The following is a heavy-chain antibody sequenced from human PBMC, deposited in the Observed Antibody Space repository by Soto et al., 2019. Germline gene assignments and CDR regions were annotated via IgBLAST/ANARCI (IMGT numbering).Heavy chain of an antibody. J-gene: IGHJ4*02. CDR3: AGRFWFGVLVFDY. Sequence: HLKLQESGPGLVKPSETLSLTCTVSDDSITSGAYYWGLLRQPPGKGLQWIGSIQYRGSTYSNPSLKSRVTMSLDTSKNQFSLRLTSVTAADTAVYFCAGRFWFGVLVFDYCGQGTLVTVSA. CDR1: DDSITSGAYY. V-gene: IGHV4-39*01. D-gene: IGHD3-10*01. CDR2: IQYRGST.